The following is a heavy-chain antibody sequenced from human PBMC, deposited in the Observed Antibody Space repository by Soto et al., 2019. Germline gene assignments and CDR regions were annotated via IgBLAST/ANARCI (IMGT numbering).Heavy chain of an antibody. CDR3: AKVAVRGVITLSHFDY. V-gene: IGHV3-30*18. Sequence: GGSLRLSCAASGFTFSSYGMHWVRQAPGKGLEWVAVISYDGSNKYYADSVKGRFTISRDNSKNTLYLQMNSLRAEDTAVYYCAKVAVRGVITLSHFDYWGQGTLVTVSS. D-gene: IGHD3-10*01. CDR1: GFTFSSYG. J-gene: IGHJ4*02. CDR2: ISYDGSNK.